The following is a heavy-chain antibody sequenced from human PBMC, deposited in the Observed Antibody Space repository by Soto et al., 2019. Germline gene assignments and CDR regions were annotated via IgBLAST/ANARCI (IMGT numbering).Heavy chain of an antibody. CDR2: INHSGST. D-gene: IGHD2-2*01. CDR3: ARVGRPGYCDSTSCFGSGAFDI. V-gene: IGHV4-34*01. Sequence: SETLSLTCAVYGGFFSDYFWSWIRQPPGKGPEWIREINHSGSTSHNPSLKSRVTISVDTSKNQFSLTLSSVTAADAAVYYCARVGRPGYCDSTSCFGSGAFDIWGQGTMVTVSS. J-gene: IGHJ3*02. CDR1: GGFFSDYF.